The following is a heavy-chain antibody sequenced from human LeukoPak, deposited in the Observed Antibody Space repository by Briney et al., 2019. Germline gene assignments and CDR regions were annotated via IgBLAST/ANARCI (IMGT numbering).Heavy chain of an antibody. Sequence: GGSLRLSCAASGFTFSSYAMSWVRQAPGKGLEWVGRIKPAKTHGATTDYGAPVEGKFTISRDDSTDRLFLQMNSLEIEDTGVYFCAREGSLYGYHSFDSWGQGTLVTVST. CDR3: AREGSLYGYHSFDS. V-gene: IGHV3-15*01. CDR1: GFTFSSYA. CDR2: IKPAKTHGATT. D-gene: IGHD5-18*01. J-gene: IGHJ4*02.